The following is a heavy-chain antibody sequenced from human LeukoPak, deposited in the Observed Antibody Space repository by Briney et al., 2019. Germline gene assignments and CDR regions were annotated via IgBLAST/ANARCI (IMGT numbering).Heavy chain of an antibody. D-gene: IGHD3-16*01. V-gene: IGHV3-73*01. CDR2: IRSKANSYAT. CDR1: GFTFSGSA. J-gene: IGHJ4*02. Sequence: GGSLRLSCAASGFTFSGSAMHWVRQASGKGLEWVGRIRSKANSYATAYAASVKGRFTISRDDSKNTAYLQMNSLRVEDTAVYYCARATSGVWRFAGYSHWGQGTPVTVSS. CDR3: ARATSGVWRFAGYSH.